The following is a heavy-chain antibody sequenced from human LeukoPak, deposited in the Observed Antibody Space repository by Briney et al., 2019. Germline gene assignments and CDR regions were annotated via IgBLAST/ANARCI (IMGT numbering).Heavy chain of an antibody. J-gene: IGHJ4*02. CDR2: IYYSGST. CDR3: ARRISSSWSYYFDY. Sequence: SETLSLTRTVSAGSISDYYWSWIRQPPGKGLEWIGYIYYSGSTNYNPSLKSRVTISVDTSKNQFSLKLSSVTAADTAVYYCARRISSSWSYYFDYWGQGTLVTVSS. CDR1: AGSISDYY. V-gene: IGHV4-59*08. D-gene: IGHD6-13*01.